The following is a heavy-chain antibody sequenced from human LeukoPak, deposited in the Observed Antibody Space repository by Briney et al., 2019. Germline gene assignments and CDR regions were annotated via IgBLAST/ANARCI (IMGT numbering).Heavy chain of an antibody. V-gene: IGHV3-48*03. J-gene: IGHJ4*02. D-gene: IGHD2-15*01. CDR3: ARDVGCSGGSCYSHFDY. CDR2: ISSGGTTI. Sequence: GGSLRLSCAASGFTFSGYEMHWVRQAPGKGLEWVSYISSGGTTIYYADSVKGRFTISRDNAKNSLYLQMNSLRAEDTAIYYCARDVGCSGGSCYSHFDYWGQGTLVTVSS. CDR1: GFTFSGYE.